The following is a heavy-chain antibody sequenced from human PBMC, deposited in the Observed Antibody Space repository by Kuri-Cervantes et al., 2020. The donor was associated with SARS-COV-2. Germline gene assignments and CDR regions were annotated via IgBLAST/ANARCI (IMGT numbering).Heavy chain of an antibody. V-gene: IGHV1-69*06. CDR1: GGTFSRFA. D-gene: IGHD3-22*01. CDR3: ASLSDTSPSEGELPNGYFDI. CDR2: IIAIFGTA. Sequence: SVKLSCKASGGTFSRFAVCCRRQAPGQGLEWVGRIIAIFGTADHAQKFQGRVTITADKSSNSVYMELRGLRLEDTAVYYSASLSDTSPSEGELPNGYFDIWGRGTQVTVSS. J-gene: IGHJ2*01.